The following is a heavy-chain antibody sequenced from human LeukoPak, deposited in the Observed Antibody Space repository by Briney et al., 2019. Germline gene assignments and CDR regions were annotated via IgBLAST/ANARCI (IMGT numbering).Heavy chain of an antibody. CDR2: INHSGST. CDR1: GGSFSGYY. CDR3: ARGSITMVRGVINYFDY. V-gene: IGHV4-34*01. J-gene: IGHJ4*02. D-gene: IGHD3-10*01. Sequence: SETLSLTCAVYGGSFSGYYWSWIRQPPGKGLEWIGEINHSGSTNYNPSLKSRVTISVDTSKNQFSLKLSSVTAADTVVYYCARGSITMVRGVINYFDYWGQGTLVTVSS.